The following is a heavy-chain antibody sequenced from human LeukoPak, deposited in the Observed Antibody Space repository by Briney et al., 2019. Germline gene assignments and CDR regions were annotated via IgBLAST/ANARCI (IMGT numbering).Heavy chain of an antibody. CDR1: GGSISSYY. J-gene: IGHJ6*03. CDR2: IYTSGST. Sequence: PSETLSLTCTVSGGSISSYYWNWIRQPAGKGLEWIGRIYTSGSTNYNPSLKSRVTMSVDTSKNQFSLKLSSVTAADTAVYYCARYSSKNLYYYYMDVWGKGTTVTVSS. D-gene: IGHD4-11*01. CDR3: ARYSSKNLYYYYMDV. V-gene: IGHV4-4*07.